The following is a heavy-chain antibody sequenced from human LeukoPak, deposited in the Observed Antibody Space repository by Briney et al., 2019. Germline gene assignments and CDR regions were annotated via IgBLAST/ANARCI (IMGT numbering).Heavy chain of an antibody. CDR1: GFTFSDYY. D-gene: IGHD1-26*01. Sequence: GGSLRLSCAASGFTFSDYYMSWIRQAPETGLEWLSYTSPSGGTIYYTDSVKGRFTMSRDNAQNALYLEMNSLRAEDTAVYHCARVSGSYHAFDIWGQGTMVTVSS. V-gene: IGHV3-11*04. CDR3: ARVSGSYHAFDI. J-gene: IGHJ3*02. CDR2: TSPSGGTI.